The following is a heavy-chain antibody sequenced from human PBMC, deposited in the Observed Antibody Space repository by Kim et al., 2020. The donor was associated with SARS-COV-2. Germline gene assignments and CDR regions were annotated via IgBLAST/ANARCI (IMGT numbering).Heavy chain of an antibody. J-gene: IGHJ3*02. Sequence: PSLKSRVTISVDTSKNQFSLKLSSVTAADTAVYYCARTVGLGRAVEAFDIWGQGTMVTVSS. CDR3: ARTVGLGRAVEAFDI. V-gene: IGHV4-59*01. D-gene: IGHD6-19*01.